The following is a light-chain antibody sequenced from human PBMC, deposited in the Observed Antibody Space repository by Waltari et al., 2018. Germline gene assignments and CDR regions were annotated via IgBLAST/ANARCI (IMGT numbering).Light chain of an antibody. CDR2: GAS. V-gene: IGKV3D-15*01. CDR1: QSVSSN. J-gene: IGKJ3*01. CDR3: QQYNNWPPLFT. Sequence: EIVMTQSPATLSVSPGDRATLSCRASQSVSSNLAWYQQKPGQAPRLLIYGASTMATGIPARFSGTGSGTEFTLTISSLQSEDFAVYYCQQYNNWPPLFTFGPGTKVDMK.